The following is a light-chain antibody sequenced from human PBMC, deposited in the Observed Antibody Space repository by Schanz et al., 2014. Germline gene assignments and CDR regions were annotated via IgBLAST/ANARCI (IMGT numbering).Light chain of an antibody. V-gene: IGLV1-44*01. CDR2: NDN. Sequence: QSVLTQPPSASGTPGQRVTISCSGSSSNIGSNTVDWYQQRPGTAPKLLIYNDNQRPSGVPDRFSGSKSGTSASLAISGLQSEDEADYYCVTWDDSLNAFWVFGGGTKVTVL. J-gene: IGLJ3*02. CDR1: SSNIGSNT. CDR3: VTWDDSLNAFWV.